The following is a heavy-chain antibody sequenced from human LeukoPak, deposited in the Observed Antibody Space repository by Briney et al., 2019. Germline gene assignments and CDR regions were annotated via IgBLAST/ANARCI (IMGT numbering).Heavy chain of an antibody. Sequence: GGSLRLSCAASGFTFSSYSMNWVRQAPGKGLEWVSSISSSSSYIYYADSVKGRFTISRDNAKNSLYLQMNSLRAEDTAVYYCARESRYCDILTGYYIGDFDYWGQGTLVTVSS. CDR3: ARESRYCDILTGYYIGDFDY. J-gene: IGHJ4*02. V-gene: IGHV3-21*01. CDR2: ISSSSSYI. D-gene: IGHD3-9*01. CDR1: GFTFSSYS.